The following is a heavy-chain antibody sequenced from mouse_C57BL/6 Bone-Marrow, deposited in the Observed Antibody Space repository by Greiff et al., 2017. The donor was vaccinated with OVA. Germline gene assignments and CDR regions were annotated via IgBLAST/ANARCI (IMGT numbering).Heavy chain of an antibody. Sequence: VQLQQSGPGLVAPSQSLSITCTVSGFSLTSYAISWVRQPPGKGLEWLGEIWTGGGTNYNSALKSSLSISKDNSKSQVFLKMNSLQTDDTARYYCARDWCAYWGQGTLVTVSA. V-gene: IGHV2-9-1*01. J-gene: IGHJ3*01. CDR1: GFSLTSYA. CDR3: ARDWCAY. CDR2: IWTGGGT.